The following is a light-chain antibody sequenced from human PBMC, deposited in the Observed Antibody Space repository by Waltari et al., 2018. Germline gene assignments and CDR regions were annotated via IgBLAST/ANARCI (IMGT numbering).Light chain of an antibody. Sequence: DIEMTQSPLSLPVTPGEPASISCRASQRLLYGNGFNYVDWYLQKPGQSPQLLIYLGSNRASGVSDRFSGSGSGTDFTLKISRVEAGDVGLYYCMQGLQTPYTFGRGTKLEIK. CDR1: QRLLYGNGFNY. CDR2: LGS. V-gene: IGKV2-28*01. J-gene: IGKJ2*01. CDR3: MQGLQTPYT.